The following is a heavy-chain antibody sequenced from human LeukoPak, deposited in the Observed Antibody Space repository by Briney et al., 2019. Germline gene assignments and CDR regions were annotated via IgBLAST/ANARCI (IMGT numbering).Heavy chain of an antibody. CDR2: INHSGST. V-gene: IGHV4-34*01. Sequence: SETLSLTCAVYGGSFSGYYWSWIRQPPGKGLEWIGEINHSGSTNYNPSLKSRVTISVDTSKNQFSLKLSSVTAADTAVYYCAHPLRWFGDPSAFDIWGQGTMVTVSS. CDR1: GGSFSGYY. D-gene: IGHD3-10*01. CDR3: AHPLRWFGDPSAFDI. J-gene: IGHJ3*02.